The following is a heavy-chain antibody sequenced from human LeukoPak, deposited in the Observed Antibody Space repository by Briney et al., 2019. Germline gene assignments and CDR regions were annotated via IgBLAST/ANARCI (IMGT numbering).Heavy chain of an antibody. CDR2: ISGSGGST. CDR1: GFTFSSYS. D-gene: IGHD3-10*01. J-gene: IGHJ4*02. Sequence: GGSLRLSCAASGFTFSSYSMNWVRQAPGKGLEWVSAISGSGGSTYYADSVKGRFTISRDNSKNTLYLQMNSLRAEDTAVYYCAKDTPMVRGVHYFDYWGQGTLVTVSS. CDR3: AKDTPMVRGVHYFDY. V-gene: IGHV3-23*01.